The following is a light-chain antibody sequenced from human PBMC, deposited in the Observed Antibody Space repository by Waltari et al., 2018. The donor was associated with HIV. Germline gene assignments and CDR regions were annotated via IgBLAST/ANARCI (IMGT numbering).Light chain of an antibody. CDR3: SSYTSSSTPRWV. Sequence: QSALTQPASVSGSPGQSITISCTGTSSDVGGYNYVSWYQQHPGKAPKLMIYEVSNRPSGVSNRFSGSKSGNTASLTISVLQAEDEADYYCSSYTSSSTPRWVFGGGTKLTVL. CDR2: EVS. V-gene: IGLV2-14*01. CDR1: SSDVGGYNY. J-gene: IGLJ3*02.